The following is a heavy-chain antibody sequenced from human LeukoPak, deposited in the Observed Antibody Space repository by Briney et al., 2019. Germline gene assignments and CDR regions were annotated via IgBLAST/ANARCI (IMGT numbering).Heavy chain of an antibody. D-gene: IGHD5-18*01. Sequence: PGRSLRLSCAASGFTFSIYAMHGVRQAPGKGLEWVAVISYDGSNKYYADSVKGRFTISRDNSKNTLYLQMNSLRAEDTAVYYCARDGARQLWSYYFNYWGQGTLVTVSS. CDR3: ARDGARQLWSYYFNY. CDR2: ISYDGSNK. J-gene: IGHJ4*02. V-gene: IGHV3-30*04. CDR1: GFTFSIYA.